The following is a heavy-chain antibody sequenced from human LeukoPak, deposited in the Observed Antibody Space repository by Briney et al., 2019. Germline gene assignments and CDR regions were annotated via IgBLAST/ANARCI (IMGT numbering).Heavy chain of an antibody. CDR1: GFTFDDYA. Sequence: PGGSLRLSCAASGFTFDDYAMHWVRQAPGKGLEWVSGISWNSGSIGYADSVKGRFTISRDNAKNSLYLQMNSLRAEDTALYYCARDAVRGVKLDYWGQGTLVTVSS. CDR3: ARDAVRGVKLDY. J-gene: IGHJ4*02. V-gene: IGHV3-9*01. CDR2: ISWNSGSI. D-gene: IGHD3-10*01.